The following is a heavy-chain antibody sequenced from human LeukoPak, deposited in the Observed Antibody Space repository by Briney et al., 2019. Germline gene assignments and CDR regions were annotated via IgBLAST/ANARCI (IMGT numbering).Heavy chain of an antibody. V-gene: IGHV4-34*01. CDR3: ARGLGNRITMIVVVKSGAFDI. D-gene: IGHD3-22*01. CDR2: INHSGST. CDR1: GGSFSGYY. J-gene: IGHJ3*02. Sequence: SETLSLTCAVYGGSFSGYYWSWIRQPPGKGPEWIGEINHSGSTNYNPSLKSRVTISVDTSKNQFSLKLSSVTAADTAVYYCARGLGNRITMIVVVKSGAFDIWGQGTMVTVSS.